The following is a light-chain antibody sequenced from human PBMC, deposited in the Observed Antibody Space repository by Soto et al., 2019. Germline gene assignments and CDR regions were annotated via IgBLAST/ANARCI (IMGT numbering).Light chain of an antibody. Sequence: QSALTQPASVSGSPGQSITISCTGTSSDVCGYNYVSWYQHHPGKAPKLMVYEVSNRPSGVSNRFSGYKSGNTASLTISGLQAEDEADYYCSSYTSNTFPRVFGTGTKLTVL. CDR2: EVS. CDR1: SSDVCGYNY. CDR3: SSYTSNTFPRV. J-gene: IGLJ1*01. V-gene: IGLV2-14*01.